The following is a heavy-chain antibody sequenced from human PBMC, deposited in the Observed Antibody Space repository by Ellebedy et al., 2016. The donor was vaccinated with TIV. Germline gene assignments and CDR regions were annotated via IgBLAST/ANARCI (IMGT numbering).Heavy chain of an antibody. CDR3: AILWFGELSFGYYGMDV. D-gene: IGHD3-10*01. CDR2: FDPEDGET. V-gene: IGHV1-24*01. CDR1: GYTLTELS. J-gene: IGHJ6*02. Sequence: ASVKVSXXVSGYTLTELSMHWVRQAPGKGLEWMGGFDPEDGETIYAQKFQGRVTMTEDTSTDTAYMELSSLRSEDTAVYYCAILWFGELSFGYYGMDVWGQGTTVTVSS.